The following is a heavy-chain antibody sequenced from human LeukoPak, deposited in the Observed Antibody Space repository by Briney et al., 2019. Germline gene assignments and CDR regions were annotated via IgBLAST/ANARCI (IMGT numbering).Heavy chain of an antibody. J-gene: IGHJ4*02. CDR3: AKRGYCSGGRCYSLHFDY. CDR1: GFTFSSHG. CDR2: MSYDGTNK. Sequence: PGRSLRLSCAASGFTFSSHGMHWVRQAPGKGLDWVALMSYDGTNKVYADSVKGRFTISRDNSKNTLYLEMNNLRAEDTAVYYCAKRGYCSGGRCYSLHFDYWGQGTLVTVSS. D-gene: IGHD2-15*01. V-gene: IGHV3-30*18.